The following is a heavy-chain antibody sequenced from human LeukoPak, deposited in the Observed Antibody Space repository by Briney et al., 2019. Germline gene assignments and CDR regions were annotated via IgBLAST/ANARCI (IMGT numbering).Heavy chain of an antibody. V-gene: IGHV1-18*01. CDR3: ASRRRYCSGGSCSTPFDY. Sequence: ASVKVSCKASGYTFTSYGISWVRQAPGQGLEWMGWISAYNGNTNYAQKLQGRVTMTTDTSTSTAYMELRSLGSDDTAVYYCASRRRYCSGGSCSTPFDYWGQGTLVTVSS. CDR2: ISAYNGNT. J-gene: IGHJ4*02. CDR1: GYTFTSYG. D-gene: IGHD2-15*01.